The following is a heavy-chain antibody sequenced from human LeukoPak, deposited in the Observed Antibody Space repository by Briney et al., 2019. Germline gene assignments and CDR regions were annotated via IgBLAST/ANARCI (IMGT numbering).Heavy chain of an antibody. D-gene: IGHD3-22*01. CDR1: GYTLTELS. V-gene: IGHV1-24*01. Sequence: EAPVKVSCKVSGYTLTELSMHWVRQAPGKGLEWMGGFDPEDGETIYAQKFQGRVTMTEDTSTDTAYMELSSLRSEDTAVYYCATDRYDSSGYYDPPLHDAFDIWGQGTMVTVSS. CDR2: FDPEDGET. J-gene: IGHJ3*02. CDR3: ATDRYDSSGYYDPPLHDAFDI.